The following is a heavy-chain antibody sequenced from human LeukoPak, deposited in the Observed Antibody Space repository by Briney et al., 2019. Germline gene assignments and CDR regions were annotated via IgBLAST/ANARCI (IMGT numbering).Heavy chain of an antibody. CDR2: MNPNSGNT. Sequence: GASVKVSCKASGYTFTSYDINWVRQAPGQGLEWMGWMNPNSGNTGYAQKFQGRVTMTRNTSISTAYMELSSLRSEDTAVYYCARVGVPEKYYDFWSGYYSLIFGWFDPWGQGTLVTVSS. CDR1: GYTFTSYD. CDR3: ARVGVPEKYYDFWSGYYSLIFGWFDP. D-gene: IGHD3-3*01. J-gene: IGHJ5*02. V-gene: IGHV1-8*01.